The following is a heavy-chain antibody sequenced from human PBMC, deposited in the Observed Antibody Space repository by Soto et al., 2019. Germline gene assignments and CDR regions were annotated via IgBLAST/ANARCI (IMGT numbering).Heavy chain of an antibody. Sequence: SETLSLTCTVSGGYISTNYWSWIRQPPGKGLEWIGYIYYSGSTNYNPSLKSRVTISVDTSKNQFSLKLSSVTAADTAVYYCARHRTSTARKRYYHYMDVWGKGTTVTVSS. CDR3: ARHRTSTARKRYYHYMDV. V-gene: IGHV4-59*08. CDR1: GGYISTNY. CDR2: IYYSGST. J-gene: IGHJ6*03. D-gene: IGHD2-2*01.